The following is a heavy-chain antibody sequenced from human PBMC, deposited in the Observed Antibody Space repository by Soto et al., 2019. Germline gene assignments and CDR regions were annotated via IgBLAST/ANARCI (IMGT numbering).Heavy chain of an antibody. CDR1: GGSISSYY. D-gene: IGHD5-18*01. CDR2: IYYSGST. Sequence: SETLSLTCTVSGGSISSYYWSWIRQPPGKGLEWIGYIYYSGSTNYNPSLKSRVTISVDTSKNQFSLKLSSVTAADTAVYYCAGITAMVPPFDYWGQGTLVTVSS. CDR3: AGITAMVPPFDY. J-gene: IGHJ4*02. V-gene: IGHV4-59*08.